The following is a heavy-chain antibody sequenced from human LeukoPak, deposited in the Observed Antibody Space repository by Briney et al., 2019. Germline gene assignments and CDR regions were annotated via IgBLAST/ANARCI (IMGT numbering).Heavy chain of an antibody. CDR2: ISDSGDGT. D-gene: IGHD6-13*01. CDR3: AKDKAPGSWHTPSVF. Sequence: PGGSLRLSCAASGFTFRTYAMSWVRQAPGKGLEWVSGISDSGDGTYYAESVKGRFTISRDNSKNTVFLQMNSLRADDTAKYYCAKDKAPGSWHTPSVFWGQGNLVTLSS. CDR1: GFTFRTYA. V-gene: IGHV3-23*01. J-gene: IGHJ4*02.